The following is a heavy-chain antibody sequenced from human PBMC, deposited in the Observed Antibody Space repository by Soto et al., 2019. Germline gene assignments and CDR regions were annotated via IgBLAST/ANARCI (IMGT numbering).Heavy chain of an antibody. CDR3: ARGVDDSCSGPQFSWFDP. CDR2: IHYSGST. D-gene: IGHD3-3*01. CDR1: GGSISSGDYY. Sequence: QVQLQESGPGLVKPSQTLSLTCTVSGGSISSGDYYWTWIRQTPGKGLEWIGYIHYSGSTYYSPSLKSRLTISKDPSKNQFSLKLTSGTAADTAVYYCARGVDDSCSGPQFSWFDPWGQGTQVTVSS. V-gene: IGHV4-30-4*01. J-gene: IGHJ5*02.